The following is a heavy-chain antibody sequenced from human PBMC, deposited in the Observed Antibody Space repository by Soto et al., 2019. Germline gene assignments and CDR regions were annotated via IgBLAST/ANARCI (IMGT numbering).Heavy chain of an antibody. CDR1: GYTFTSYD. Sequence: ASVKVSCKSSGYTFTSYDINWVRQATGQGLEWMGWMNPNSGNTGYAQKFQGRVTMTRNTSIGTAYMELSSLRSEDTAVYYCARGGPTYYYGSGPFDPWGQGTLVTVSS. D-gene: IGHD3-10*01. V-gene: IGHV1-8*01. J-gene: IGHJ5*02. CDR3: ARGGPTYYYGSGPFDP. CDR2: MNPNSGNT.